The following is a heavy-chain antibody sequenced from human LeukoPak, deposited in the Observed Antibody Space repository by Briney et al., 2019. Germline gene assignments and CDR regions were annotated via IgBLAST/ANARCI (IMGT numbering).Heavy chain of an antibody. CDR2: IYYSGST. CDR3: AGRDLVIPSIAARLADY. V-gene: IGHV4-59*01. Sequence: SETLSLTCTVSGGSISSYYWSWIRQPPGKGLEWIGYIYYSGSTNYNPSLKSRVTISVDTSKNQFSLKLSSVTAADTAVYYCAGRDLVIPSIAARLADYWGQGTLVTVSS. CDR1: GGSISSYY. D-gene: IGHD6-6*01. J-gene: IGHJ4*02.